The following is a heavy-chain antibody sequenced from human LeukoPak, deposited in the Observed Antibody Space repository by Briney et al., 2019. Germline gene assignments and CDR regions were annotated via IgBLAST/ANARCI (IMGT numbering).Heavy chain of an antibody. V-gene: IGHV3-30*02. CDR1: GFTFSSYG. Sequence: GGSLRLSCAASGFTFSSYGMHWVRQAPGKGLEWVAFIRYDGSNKYYADSVKGRFTISRDNSKNTLYLQMNSLRAEDTAVYYCAKDPGSEGVPNYYYYYMDVWGKGTTVTVSS. CDR3: AKDPGSEGVPNYYYYYMDV. D-gene: IGHD3-10*01. J-gene: IGHJ6*03. CDR2: IRYDGSNK.